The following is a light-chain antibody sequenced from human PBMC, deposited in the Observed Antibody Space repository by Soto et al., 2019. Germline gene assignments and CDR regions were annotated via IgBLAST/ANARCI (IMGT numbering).Light chain of an antibody. CDR3: MQAIQTWT. V-gene: IGKV2-28*01. J-gene: IGKJ1*01. CDR2: LGS. Sequence: DIVMTQSPLSLPVTPGEPASISCRSSQSLLHSNGYNYLDWYLQKPGQSPQLLIYLGSNRASGVPDRFSGSVSGSYFTLKTSRVEAEDVRVYYCMQAIQTWTLGQGTKVEIK. CDR1: QSLLHSNGYNY.